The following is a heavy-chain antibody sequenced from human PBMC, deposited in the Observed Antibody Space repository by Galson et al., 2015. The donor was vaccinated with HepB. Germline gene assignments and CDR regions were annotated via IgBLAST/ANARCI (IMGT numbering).Heavy chain of an antibody. V-gene: IGHV3-23*01. D-gene: IGHD5-12*01. CDR2: ITASAKST. CDR1: GFTFSNSA. Sequence: SLRLSCAATGFTFSNSAMSWVRQAPGKGLEWVSDITASAKSTNYADSVKGRFTISRDNSKNTLYLQMNSLRAEDTALYYCAKTSQIGYDFFDFWGQGILVTVSS. J-gene: IGHJ4*02. CDR3: AKTSQIGYDFFDF.